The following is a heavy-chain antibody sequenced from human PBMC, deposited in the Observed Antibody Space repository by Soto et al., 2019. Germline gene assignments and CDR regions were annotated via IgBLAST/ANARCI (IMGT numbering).Heavy chain of an antibody. CDR2: IYYSGST. CDR3: AHTTMAKTETSYFDY. J-gene: IGHJ4*02. CDR1: GGSISSGGYY. Sequence: QVQLQESGPGLVKPSQTLSLTCTVSGGSISSGGYYWSWIRQHPGKGLEWIGYIYYSGSTYYNPSLKSRVTISVDTSKNQFSLKLSSVTAAHTAVYYCAHTTMAKTETSYFDYWGQGTLVTVSS. D-gene: IGHD3-10*01. V-gene: IGHV4-31*03.